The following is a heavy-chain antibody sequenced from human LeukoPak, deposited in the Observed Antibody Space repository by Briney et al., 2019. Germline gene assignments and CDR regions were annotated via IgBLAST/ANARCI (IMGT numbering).Heavy chain of an antibody. V-gene: IGHV4-59*01. CDR3: ARFYGSESYYSQFDP. CDR2: LYYSGIT. D-gene: IGHD3-10*01. J-gene: IGHJ5*02. CDR1: GGSISGYY. Sequence: SETLSLTCTVSGGSISGYYWSWIRQSPGKGLEWIGYLYYSGITKYNPSLKSRVTIVVDTSKNQFSLNLRSVTAADTAVYYCARFYGSESYYSQFDPWGQGTLVTVSS.